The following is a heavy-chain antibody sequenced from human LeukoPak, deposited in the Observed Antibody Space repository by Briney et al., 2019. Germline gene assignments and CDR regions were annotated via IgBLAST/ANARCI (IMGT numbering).Heavy chain of an antibody. CDR3: AKGLVPTLGIAVAGTYYGTDV. CDR1: GFTFSSYA. D-gene: IGHD6-19*01. Sequence: GGSLRLSCAASGFTFSSYAMSWVRQAPGKGLEWVSAISGSGGSTYYADSVKGRFTISRDNSKNTLYLQMNSLRAEDTAVYYCAKGLVPTLGIAVAGTYYGTDVWGKGTTVTVSS. V-gene: IGHV3-23*01. J-gene: IGHJ6*04. CDR2: ISGSGGST.